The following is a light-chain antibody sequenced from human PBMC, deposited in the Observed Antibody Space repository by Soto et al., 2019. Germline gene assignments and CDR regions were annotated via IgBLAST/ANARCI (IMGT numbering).Light chain of an antibody. CDR1: QSISPW. CDR3: QQYNSYPRT. V-gene: IGKV1-5*01. CDR2: DAS. J-gene: IGKJ1*01. Sequence: DIQMTQSPSTLSASVGDRATITCRASQSISPWLAWYQQKPGKAPKLLIFDASNLESGVPSRFSGSGSGTEFTLTISSLQPDDFATYYCQQYNSYPRTFGQGTKVDIK.